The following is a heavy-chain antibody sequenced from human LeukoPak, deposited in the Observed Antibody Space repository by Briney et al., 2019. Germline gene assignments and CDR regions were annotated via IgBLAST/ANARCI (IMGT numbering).Heavy chain of an antibody. V-gene: IGHV3-72*01. J-gene: IGHJ4*02. CDR2: IRNKANSYTT. CDR1: GFTFSDHY. D-gene: IGHD6-13*01. CDR3: ARGSAAAGTGPSGY. Sequence: GGSLRLSCAASGFTFSDHYMDWVRQAPEKGLEWVGRIRNKANSYTTEYAASVKGRFTVSRDDSETSLYLQMNSLRTEDTAVYYCARGSAAAGTGPSGYWGQGTLVTVSS.